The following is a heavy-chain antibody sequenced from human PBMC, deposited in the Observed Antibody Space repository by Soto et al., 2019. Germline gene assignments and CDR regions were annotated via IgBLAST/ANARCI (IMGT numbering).Heavy chain of an antibody. CDR3: ARDWGYCSGGGCDPNYPSEI. D-gene: IGHD2-15*01. V-gene: IGHV3-30-3*01. Sequence: QVQLVESGGGVVQPGRSLRLSCAASGFSFSSYAMHWVRQAAGKGLEWVAVISYDGSNTLYADSVKGRFTISRDNSKNTMSVQMYSLRAEYTAVYYCARDWGYCSGGGCDPNYPSEIWGQGTMVTVSS. J-gene: IGHJ3*02. CDR2: ISYDGSNT. CDR1: GFSFSSYA.